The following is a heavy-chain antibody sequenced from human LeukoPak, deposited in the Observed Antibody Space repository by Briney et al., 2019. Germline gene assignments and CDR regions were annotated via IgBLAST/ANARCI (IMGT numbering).Heavy chain of an antibody. D-gene: IGHD3-3*01. CDR1: RFTVSSNY. J-gene: IGHJ4*02. CDR2: IYSGGST. Sequence: GGSLRLSCAASRFTVSSNYMSWVRQAPGKGLEWVSVIYSGGSTYYADSVKGRFTISRDNSKNTLYLQMNSLRAEDTAVYYCARFGVDAFDYWGQGTLVTVSS. V-gene: IGHV3-66*01. CDR3: ARFGVDAFDY.